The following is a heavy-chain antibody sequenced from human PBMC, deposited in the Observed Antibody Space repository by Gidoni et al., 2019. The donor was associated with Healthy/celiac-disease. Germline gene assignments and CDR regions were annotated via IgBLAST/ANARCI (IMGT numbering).Heavy chain of an antibody. D-gene: IGHD2-2*01. J-gene: IGHJ6*03. CDR3: ARDVVVPAAGRYYYYYYMDV. CDR2: IKQDGSEK. CDR1: GFTFSSYW. V-gene: IGHV3-7*01. Sequence: EVQLVESGGGLVQPGGSLRLSCAASGFTFSSYWMSWVRQAPGNGLEWVANIKQDGSEKYYVDSVKGRFTISRDNAKNSLYLQMNSLRAEDTAVYYCARDVVVPAAGRYYYYYYMDVWGKGTTVTVSS.